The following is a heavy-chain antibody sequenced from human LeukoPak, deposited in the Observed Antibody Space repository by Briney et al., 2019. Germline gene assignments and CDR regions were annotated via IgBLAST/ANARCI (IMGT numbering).Heavy chain of an antibody. CDR2: IWYDGSNK. Sequence: GRSLRLSCAASGFTFSSYGMHWVRQAPGKGLEWVAVIWYDGSNKYYADSVKGRFTISRDNSKNTLYLQMNSLRAEDTAVYYCARDEKHSYDSRGYYTWGQGTLVTVSS. J-gene: IGHJ4*02. D-gene: IGHD3-22*01. CDR3: ARDEKHSYDSRGYYT. V-gene: IGHV3-33*01. CDR1: GFTFSSYG.